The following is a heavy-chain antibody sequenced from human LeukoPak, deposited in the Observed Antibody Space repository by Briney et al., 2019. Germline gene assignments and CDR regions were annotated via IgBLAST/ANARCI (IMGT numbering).Heavy chain of an antibody. D-gene: IGHD2-15*01. Sequence: SETLSLTCAVSGGSISSYYWSWIRQPAGNGLEWIGRIYTSGTTNYNPSLKTRVTMSVETSKNQFSLNLNSVTAADTAVYYCAKTSPRAATFDYWGQGTLVTVSS. CDR2: IYTSGTT. CDR1: GGSISSYY. CDR3: AKTSPRAATFDY. V-gene: IGHV4-4*07. J-gene: IGHJ4*02.